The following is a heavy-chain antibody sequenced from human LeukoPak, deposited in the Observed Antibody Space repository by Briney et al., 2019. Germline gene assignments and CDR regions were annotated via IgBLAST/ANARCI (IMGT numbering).Heavy chain of an antibody. D-gene: IGHD6-13*01. Sequence: ASVKVSCKASGYTFATYGFCWVRQAPGHGLEWMGWNSANTGKTDYAQKFQGRVTMTTDTSTSTAYMELRSLRPDDTAVYYCAKVAGDRMDYWGQGTLLTVSS. CDR1: GYTFATYG. CDR3: AKVAGDRMDY. V-gene: IGHV1-18*01. CDR2: NSANTGKT. J-gene: IGHJ4*02.